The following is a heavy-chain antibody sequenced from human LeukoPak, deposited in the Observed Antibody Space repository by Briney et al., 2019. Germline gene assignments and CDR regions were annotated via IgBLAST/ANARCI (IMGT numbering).Heavy chain of an antibody. V-gene: IGHV3-23*01. D-gene: IGHD2-15*01. J-gene: IGHJ5*02. Sequence: GGSLRLSCAASGFSVSNYALSWVRQAPGKGLEWVSSFTAGGSSTYNTDSVEGRFTISRDNSKNTLYLQMNSLRAEDTAVYYCAKARGGDIVVPWGQGTLVTVSS. CDR3: AKARGGDIVVP. CDR2: FTAGGSST. CDR1: GFSVSNYA.